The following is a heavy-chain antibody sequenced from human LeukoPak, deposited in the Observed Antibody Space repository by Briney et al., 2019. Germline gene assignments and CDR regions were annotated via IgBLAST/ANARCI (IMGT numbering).Heavy chain of an antibody. CDR3: ARERGDLGDIAAAGTLDY. D-gene: IGHD6-13*01. CDR2: ISAYNGNT. J-gene: IGHJ4*02. CDR1: GYTFTSYG. V-gene: IGHV1-18*01. Sequence: ASVTVSCKASGYTFTSYGISWVRQAPGQGLEWMGWISAYNGNTNYAQKLQGRVTMTTDTSTSTAYMELRSLRSDDTAVYYCARERGDLGDIAAAGTLDYWGQGTLVTVSS.